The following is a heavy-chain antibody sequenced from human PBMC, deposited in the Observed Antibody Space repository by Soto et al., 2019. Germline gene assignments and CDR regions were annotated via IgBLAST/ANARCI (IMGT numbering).Heavy chain of an antibody. CDR3: ARGRERSGWYGVDWFEP. D-gene: IGHD6-19*01. Sequence: SVKTSCKXPGGTFSSYAISWVRQAPGQGPEWLGGIIPIFGTAKYAQKFQGRVTITADESTSTAYTERRSRRSEDRVVYYCARGRERSGWYGVDWFEPGDQGTLITVSS. CDR1: GGTFSSYA. CDR2: IIPIFGTA. J-gene: IGHJ5*02. V-gene: IGHV1-69*13.